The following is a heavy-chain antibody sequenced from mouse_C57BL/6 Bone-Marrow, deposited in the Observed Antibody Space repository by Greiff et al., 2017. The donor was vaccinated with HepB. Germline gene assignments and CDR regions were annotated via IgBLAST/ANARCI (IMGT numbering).Heavy chain of an antibody. Sequence: EVQLQQSGPVLVKPGASVKMSCKASGYTFTDYYMNWVKQSHGKSLEWIGVINPYNGGTSYNQKFKGKATLTVDKSSSTANMELNSLTSEDSAVYYCARGIYYYGSSGAMDYWDQGTSVTVSS. CDR1: GYTFTDYY. D-gene: IGHD1-1*01. J-gene: IGHJ4*01. CDR2: INPYNGGT. CDR3: ARGIYYYGSSGAMDY. V-gene: IGHV1-19*01.